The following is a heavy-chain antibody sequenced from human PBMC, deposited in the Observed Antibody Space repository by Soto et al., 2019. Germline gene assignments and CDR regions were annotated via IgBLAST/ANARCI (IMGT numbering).Heavy chain of an antibody. D-gene: IGHD3-3*01. Sequence: EVQLLESGGGFAQPGGSLRLSFAASGFTFSSYAMHWVRQAPGRGLEWVSTISGSGTNIYYADSVQGRFTISRDNSQNTLFLQMTSLRVDDAATYYCAKDGFGGASDYWGQGTHVTVSS. CDR3: AKDGFGGASDY. J-gene: IGHJ4*02. CDR2: ISGSGTNI. V-gene: IGHV3-23*01. CDR1: GFTFSSYA.